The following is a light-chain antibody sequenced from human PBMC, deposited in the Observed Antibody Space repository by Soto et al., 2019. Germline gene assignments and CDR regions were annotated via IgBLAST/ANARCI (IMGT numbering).Light chain of an antibody. V-gene: IGKV3-15*01. CDR2: GAS. Sequence: EIVLTQSPSTLSLSPGERATLSCRASQSLRSTVAWYQQKPGQAPRLLIYGASTRTTGIPARFSGSGSGTEFTLTISSLQSEDFALYHCQQYDDWPTTFGQGTRVDIK. CDR1: QSLRST. CDR3: QQYDDWPTT. J-gene: IGKJ1*01.